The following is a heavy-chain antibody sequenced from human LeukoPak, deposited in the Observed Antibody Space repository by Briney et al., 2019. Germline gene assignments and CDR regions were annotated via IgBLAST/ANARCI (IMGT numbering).Heavy chain of an antibody. V-gene: IGHV3-23*01. CDR2: ISGSGGST. D-gene: IGHD3-22*01. Sequence: GGSLRLSCAASGFTFSSYAMSWVRQAPGKGLEWVSAISGSGGSTYYADSVKGRFPISRDNSKNTLYLQMNSLRAEDTAVYYCAKDWEYYYDSSGYVDYWGQGTLITVSS. CDR3: AKDWEYYYDSSGYVDY. CDR1: GFTFSSYA. J-gene: IGHJ4*02.